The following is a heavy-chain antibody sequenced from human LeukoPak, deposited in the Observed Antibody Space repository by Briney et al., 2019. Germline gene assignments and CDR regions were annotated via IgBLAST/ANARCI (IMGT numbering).Heavy chain of an antibody. CDR1: GFPFSTYA. V-gene: IGHV3-30-3*01. Sequence: GGSLRLSCAASGFPFSTYAMHWVRQAPGKGLEWVTLISYDGSNKYYIDSVKGRFTVSRDNAKNTLYLQMNSLRAEDTAVYYCARYDKELTFDYWGQGTLVTVSS. CDR2: ISYDGSNK. CDR3: ARYDKELTFDY. D-gene: IGHD3-10*01. J-gene: IGHJ4*02.